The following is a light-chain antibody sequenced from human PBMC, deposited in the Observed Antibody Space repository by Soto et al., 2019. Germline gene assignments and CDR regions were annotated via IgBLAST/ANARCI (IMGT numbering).Light chain of an antibody. CDR1: QSVSSK. V-gene: IGKV3-15*01. J-gene: IGKJ5*01. CDR2: DAS. Sequence: EIVMTQSPATLSVSPGERATLSCRASQSVSSKLAWYQQKPGQAPRLLIYDASTRANGIPARFSGSGSGTEVSLTISSSQSEDVSIAYCQQNNNWPPITFGQGTQVEIK. CDR3: QQNNNWPPIT.